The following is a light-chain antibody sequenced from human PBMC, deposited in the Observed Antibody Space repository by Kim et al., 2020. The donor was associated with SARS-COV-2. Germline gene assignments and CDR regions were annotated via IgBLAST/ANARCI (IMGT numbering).Light chain of an antibody. CDR1: QAISYA. Sequence: SASVGDRVSLTCRASQAISYALAWYQQKPGTAPKVLVYAASKLQTGVPSRFSGSGSGTDYTLSISSLQPEDFATYYCQQYYNAPYSFGQGTKVEIK. CDR3: QQYYNAPYS. CDR2: AAS. V-gene: IGKV1-NL1*01. J-gene: IGKJ2*01.